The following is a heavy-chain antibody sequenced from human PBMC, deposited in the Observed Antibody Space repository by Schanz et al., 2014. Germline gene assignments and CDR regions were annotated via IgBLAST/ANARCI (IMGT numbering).Heavy chain of an antibody. CDR1: GYTFTSYY. Sequence: QVQLVQSGAEVKKPGASVKVSCKASGYTFTSYYIHWVRQAPGQGLEWMGIINPTGGSTSYAQKFQGRVTMTRDTSTSTVYMELSSLRSEDTAVYYCAFDRDDAYDIWGQGTTVTVSS. D-gene: IGHD3-9*01. J-gene: IGHJ3*02. CDR3: AFDRDDAYDI. V-gene: IGHV1-46*01. CDR2: INPTGGST.